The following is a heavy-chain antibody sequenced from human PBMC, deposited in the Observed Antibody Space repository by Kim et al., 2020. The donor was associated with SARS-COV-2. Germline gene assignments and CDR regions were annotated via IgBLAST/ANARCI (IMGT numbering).Heavy chain of an antibody. D-gene: IGHD1-7*01. V-gene: IGHV3-7*03. CDR3: ARDEVELLQASDI. Sequence: VESVKGLFLISRHNAKNSLYLQMNSLRAEDTAVYYCARDEVELLQASDIWGQGTMVTVSS. J-gene: IGHJ3*02.